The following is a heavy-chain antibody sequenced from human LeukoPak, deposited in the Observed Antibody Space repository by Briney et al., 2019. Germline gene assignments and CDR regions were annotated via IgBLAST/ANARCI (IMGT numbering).Heavy chain of an antibody. J-gene: IGHJ6*02. CDR2: IYTSGST. CDR3: ARDDGLRSYYYYGMDV. D-gene: IGHD3-10*01. V-gene: IGHV4-4*07. Sequence: SETLSLTCTVSGGSISSYYWSWIRQPAGKGLEWIGRIYTSGSTNYNPSLKSRVTMSVDTSKNQFSLKLSSVTAADTAVYYCARDDGLRSYYYYGMDVWGQGTTVTVSS. CDR1: GGSISSYY.